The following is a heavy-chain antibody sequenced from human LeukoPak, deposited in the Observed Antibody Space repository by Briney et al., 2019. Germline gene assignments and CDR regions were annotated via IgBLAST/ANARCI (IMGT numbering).Heavy chain of an antibody. CDR2: IIPIFGTT. CDR3: ARTVVVTAEHAFDI. V-gene: IGHV1-69*06. Sequence: SVKVSCKASGGTFSSYTISWVRQAPGQGLEWMGGIIPIFGTTNYAQKFQGRVTITADKSTSTAYMELSSLRSEDTAMYYCARTVVVTAEHAFDIWGQGTRVTASS. D-gene: IGHD2-21*02. CDR1: GGTFSSYT. J-gene: IGHJ3*02.